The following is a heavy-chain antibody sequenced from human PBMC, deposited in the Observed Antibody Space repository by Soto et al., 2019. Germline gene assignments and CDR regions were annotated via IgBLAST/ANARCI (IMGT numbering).Heavy chain of an antibody. V-gene: IGHV3-30*18. D-gene: IGHD6-6*01. J-gene: IGHJ4*02. CDR3: AKGGSFDI. Sequence: QVQLVESGGSVVQPGGSRRLSCAASGFSFSYYGLHWVRQAPGKGLEWLALITHDGYNRYYADSVKGRFTISRDNSKNTRFLQMNSLKSEDTTVDYCAKGGSFDIWGRGTPVTVSS. CDR2: ITHDGYNR. CDR1: GFSFSYYG.